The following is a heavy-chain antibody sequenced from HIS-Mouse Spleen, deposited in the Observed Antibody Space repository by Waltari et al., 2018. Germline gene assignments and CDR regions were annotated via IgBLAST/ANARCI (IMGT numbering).Heavy chain of an antibody. D-gene: IGHD3-10*01. CDR3: ARTRGYWYFDL. CDR2: IYYSGST. V-gene: IGHV4-39*01. CDR1: GGHISSSSYY. J-gene: IGHJ2*01. Sequence: QLQLQESGPGLVKPSETLSLTCTVPGGHISSSSYYWGWIRQPPGKGLEWIGSIYYSGSTYYNPSLKSRVTISVDTSKNQFSLKLSSVTAADTAVYYCARTRGYWYFDLWGRGTLVTVSS.